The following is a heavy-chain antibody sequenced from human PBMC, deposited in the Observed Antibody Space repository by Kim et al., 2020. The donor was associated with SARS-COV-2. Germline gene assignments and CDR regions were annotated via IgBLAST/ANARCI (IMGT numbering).Heavy chain of an antibody. CDR3: AREEGIQLWLRNFDY. Sequence: GGSLRLSCAASGFTFSSYAMHWVRQAPGKGLEWVAVISYDGSNKYYADSVKGRFTISRDNSKNTLYLQMNSLRAEDTAVYYCAREEGIQLWLRNFDYWG. CDR2: ISYDGSNK. CDR1: GFTFSSYA. J-gene: IGHJ4*01. D-gene: IGHD5-18*01. V-gene: IGHV3-30*04.